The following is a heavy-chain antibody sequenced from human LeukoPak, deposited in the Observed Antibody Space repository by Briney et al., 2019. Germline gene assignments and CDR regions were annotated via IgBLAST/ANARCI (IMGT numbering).Heavy chain of an antibody. CDR1: GGSISSASYY. CDR2: IYYSGST. D-gene: IGHD1-26*01. V-gene: IGHV4-39*01. Sequence: PSETVSLTRTVSGGSISSASYYWGGIRQPPGKGLDWIGSIYYSGSTYYNPSLKNRVTISVDTSKNQFSLKLSSVTAADTAVYYCARHPSLSYCRFVPWGERTLVTVSS. CDR3: ARHPSLSYCRFVP. J-gene: IGHJ5*02.